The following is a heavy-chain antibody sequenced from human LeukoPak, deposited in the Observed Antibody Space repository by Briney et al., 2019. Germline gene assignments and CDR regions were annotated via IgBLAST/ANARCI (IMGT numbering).Heavy chain of an antibody. D-gene: IGHD3-16*01. CDR3: ARELRTFDS. CDR1: GFTFSNAW. Sequence: GGSLRLSCAASGFTFSNAWMSWVRQAPGKGLEWVANIKHNGDELNYVDSVEDRFTISRDNAKNSLYLHMTSLRAEDTAVYYCARELRTFDSWGQGTLVTVSS. J-gene: IGHJ4*02. V-gene: IGHV3-7*01. CDR2: IKHNGDEL.